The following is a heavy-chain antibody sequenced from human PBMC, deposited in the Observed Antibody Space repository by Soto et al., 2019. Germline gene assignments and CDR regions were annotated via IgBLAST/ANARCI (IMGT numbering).Heavy chain of an antibody. Sequence: GGSLRLSCAASGFTFSNAWMNWVRQAPGKGLEWVGRIKSKTDGGTTDYAAPVKGRFTISRDDSKNTLYLQMNSLKTEDTAFYYCTTVWGYSSGWQNAFDIWGQGTMVTVSS. V-gene: IGHV3-15*07. CDR1: GFTFSNAW. CDR2: IKSKTDGGTT. J-gene: IGHJ3*02. CDR3: TTVWGYSSGWQNAFDI. D-gene: IGHD6-19*01.